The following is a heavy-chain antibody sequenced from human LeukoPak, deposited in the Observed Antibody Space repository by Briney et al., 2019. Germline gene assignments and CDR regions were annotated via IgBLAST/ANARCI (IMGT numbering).Heavy chain of an antibody. CDR3: AKSSLALGYCSGGSCYNYSPFDY. Sequence: GGSLRLSCVVSGFTFTGYSMNWVRQAPGKGLEWVSSISSSSSHIFYADSVKGRFTISRDNSKNTLYLQMNSLRAEDTAVYYCAKSSLALGYCSGGSCYNYSPFDYWGQGTLVTVSS. CDR1: GFTFTGYS. V-gene: IGHV3-21*01. CDR2: ISSSSSHI. J-gene: IGHJ4*02. D-gene: IGHD2-15*01.